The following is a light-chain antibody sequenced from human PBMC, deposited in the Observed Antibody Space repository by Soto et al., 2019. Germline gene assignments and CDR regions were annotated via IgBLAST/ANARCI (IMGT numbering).Light chain of an antibody. V-gene: IGKV3-20*01. Sequence: ELVWTQSPRTLYLSPGERSTLSCMASQSVGINVAWYQQKPGQAPRLLIYGASTRATGSPDRFSASGSGTEFTLTISRLEPEDVAVYYCQQYATSPLTFGHGTKVDIK. CDR1: QSVGIN. CDR3: QQYATSPLT. J-gene: IGKJ1*01. CDR2: GAS.